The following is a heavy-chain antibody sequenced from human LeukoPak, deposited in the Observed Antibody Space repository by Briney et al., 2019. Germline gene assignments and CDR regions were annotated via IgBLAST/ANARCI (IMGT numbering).Heavy chain of an antibody. J-gene: IGHJ4*02. V-gene: IGHV3-23*01. D-gene: IGHD3-10*01. CDR3: ARDPYNTILYRLAH. Sequence: GGSLRLSCAGSGFAFGTYAMSWVRQAPWRGLEGVSSISANGQATYYADSVEGRFTISRDNSKSTLYLQMNSLRAEDTATYYCARDPYNTILYRLAHWGQGTLVTVSS. CDR1: GFAFGTYA. CDR2: ISANGQAT.